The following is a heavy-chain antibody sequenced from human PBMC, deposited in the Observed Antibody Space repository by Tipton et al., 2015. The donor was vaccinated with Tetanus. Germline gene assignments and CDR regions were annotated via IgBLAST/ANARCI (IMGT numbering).Heavy chain of an antibody. Sequence: TLSLTCAVSGGSVSSGGYSWTWIRQPPGRGLEWIGYISYRGNTYSNSSLKSRVTISVDKSKNQFSLRLNSVTAADTAMYYCARGVRAFYDILTGHPDWFDPWGQGTLVAVSS. V-gene: IGHV4-30-2*01. CDR3: ARGVRAFYDILTGHPDWFDP. CDR1: GGSVSSGGYS. D-gene: IGHD3-9*01. J-gene: IGHJ5*02. CDR2: ISYRGNT.